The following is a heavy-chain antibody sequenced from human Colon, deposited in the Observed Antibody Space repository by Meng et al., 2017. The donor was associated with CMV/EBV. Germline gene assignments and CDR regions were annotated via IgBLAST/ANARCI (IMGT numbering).Heavy chain of an antibody. CDR1: GYTFTDYY. J-gene: IGHJ5*02. Sequence: GESLKISCKASGYTFTDYYLHWVRQAPGQGLEWMGWINPNGGGTDYAQKFKGRVTMTRDTSTTTVYLEVSRLTSDDTAVYYCARVKCGTTSCSQGLDPWGQGTLVTVSS. V-gene: IGHV1-2*02. D-gene: IGHD1-7*01. CDR2: INPNGGGT. CDR3: ARVKCGTTSCSQGLDP.